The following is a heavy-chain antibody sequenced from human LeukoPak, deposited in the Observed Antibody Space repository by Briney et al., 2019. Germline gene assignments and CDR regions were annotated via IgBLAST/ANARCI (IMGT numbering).Heavy chain of an antibody. D-gene: IGHD2-15*01. CDR3: ARARSRYNWFDP. Sequence: SETLSLTCAVYGGSFSGYYWSWIRQPPGKGLEWIGEINHSGSTNYNPSLKSRVTISVDTSKNQFSLKLSSVTAADTAVYYCARARSRYNWFDPGAREPWSPSPQ. V-gene: IGHV4-34*01. CDR2: INHSGST. J-gene: IGHJ5*02. CDR1: GGSFSGYY.